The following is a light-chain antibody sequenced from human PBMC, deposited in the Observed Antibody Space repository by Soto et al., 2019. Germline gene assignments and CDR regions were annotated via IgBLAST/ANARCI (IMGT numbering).Light chain of an antibody. CDR2: KAS. CDR1: QSIGIW. CDR3: EQYNDYYWT. V-gene: IGKV1-5*03. J-gene: IGKJ1*01. Sequence: IQMTQSPSTLSASVGDRVAITCRASQSIGIWLAWYQQKPGKAPRFLIYKASSLESGVPSRFSGSGYGTDFTITISSLQPDDFATYYCEQYNDYYWTFGQGTKVEIK.